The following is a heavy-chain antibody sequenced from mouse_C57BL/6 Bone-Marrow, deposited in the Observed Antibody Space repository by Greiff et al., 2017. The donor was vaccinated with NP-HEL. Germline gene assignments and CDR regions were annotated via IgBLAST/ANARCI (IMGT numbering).Heavy chain of an antibody. CDR1: GFTFSDAW. CDR2: IRNKANNHAT. CDR3: TYYGSSYGFAY. J-gene: IGHJ3*01. Sequence: EVMLVESGGGLVQPGGSMKLSCAVSGFTFSDAWMDWVRQSPEKGLEWVAEIRNKANNHATYYAESVKGRFTISRDESKSSVYLQMNSLRAEDTGIYYCTYYGSSYGFAYWGQGTLVTVSA. D-gene: IGHD1-1*01. V-gene: IGHV6-6*01.